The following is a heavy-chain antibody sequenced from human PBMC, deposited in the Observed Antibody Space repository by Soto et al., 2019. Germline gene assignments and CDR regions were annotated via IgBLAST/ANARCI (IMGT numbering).Heavy chain of an antibody. V-gene: IGHV3-9*01. CDR1: GFTFDDYA. D-gene: IGHD6-13*01. CDR2: ISWNSGSI. J-gene: IGHJ6*02. CDR3: AKVVIAAAAPYYYGMDV. Sequence: EVQLLESGGGLVQPGRSLRLSCAASGFTFDDYAMHWVRQAPGKGLEWVSGISWNSGSIGYADSVKGRFTISRDNAKNSLYLQMNSLRAEDTALYYCAKVVIAAAAPYYYGMDVWGQGTTVTVSS.